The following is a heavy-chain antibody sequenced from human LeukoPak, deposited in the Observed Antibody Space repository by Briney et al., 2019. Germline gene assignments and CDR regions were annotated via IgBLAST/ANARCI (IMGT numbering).Heavy chain of an antibody. CDR2: ISGSGGST. Sequence: SGGSLRLSCAASGFTFSSYGMSWVRQAPGKGLEWVSAISGSGGSTYYADSVKGRFTISRDNSKNTLYLQMNSLRAEDTAVYYCAKGKIMITFGGVIVRGPVDYWGQGTLVTVSS. CDR1: GFTFSSYG. V-gene: IGHV3-23*01. D-gene: IGHD3-16*02. J-gene: IGHJ4*02. CDR3: AKGKIMITFGGVIVRGPVDY.